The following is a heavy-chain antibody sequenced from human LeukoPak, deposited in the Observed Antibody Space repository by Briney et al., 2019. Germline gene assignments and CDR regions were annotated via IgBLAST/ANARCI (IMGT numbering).Heavy chain of an antibody. CDR3: TKELHVAVAVADYYYFYMDV. D-gene: IGHD6-19*01. CDR2: INGGGNTT. J-gene: IGHJ6*03. V-gene: IGHV3-23*01. CDR1: GFTFSSYS. Sequence: GGSLRLSCAASGFTFSSYSMNWVRQSPGKGLEWLSTINGGGNTTFYADSVKGRFIISRDNSKNTLYLHMDSLRPDDTAIYYCTKELHVAVAVADYYYFYMDVWGRGTAVTVSS.